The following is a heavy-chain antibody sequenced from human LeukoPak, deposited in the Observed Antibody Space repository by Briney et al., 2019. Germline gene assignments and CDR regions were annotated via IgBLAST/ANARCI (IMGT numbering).Heavy chain of an antibody. V-gene: IGHV1-24*01. Sequence: ASVKVSCKVSGYTLTELSMHWVRQAPGKGLEWMGGFDPEDGETIYAQKFQGRVTMTEDTSTDTAYMELSSLRSEDTAVYYCAREGLGGDQPGYYYYYMDVWGKGTTVTVSS. J-gene: IGHJ6*03. CDR3: AREGLGGDQPGYYYYYMDV. CDR2: FDPEDGET. D-gene: IGHD3-3*01. CDR1: GYTLTELS.